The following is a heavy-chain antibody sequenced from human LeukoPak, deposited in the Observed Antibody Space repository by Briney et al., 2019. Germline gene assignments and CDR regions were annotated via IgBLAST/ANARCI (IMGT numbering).Heavy chain of an antibody. CDR3: ARRTAPFDWLLFAFDI. Sequence: PSETLSLTCIVSGGSINSSNDYWGWLRQPPGKGLEWIGSIYYTGRTYFNPSLQSRVTISVDTSNNQFSLKLSSVTAADTAVYYCARRTAPFDWLLFAFDIWGQGTMVTVSS. J-gene: IGHJ3*02. V-gene: IGHV4-39*01. CDR1: GGSINSSNDY. CDR2: IYYTGRT. D-gene: IGHD3-9*01.